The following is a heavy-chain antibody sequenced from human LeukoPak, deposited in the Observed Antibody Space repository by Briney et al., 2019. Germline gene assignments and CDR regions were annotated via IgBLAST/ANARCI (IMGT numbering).Heavy chain of an antibody. CDR2: IIPIFGTA. V-gene: IGHV1-69*05. Sequence: SVRVSCKASGGTFSSYAISWVRQAPGQGLEWMGRIIPIFGTANYAQKFQGRVTITTDEPTSTAYMELSSLRSEDTAVYYCARTSTVTPEGYYFDYWGQGTLVTVSS. CDR3: ARTSTVTPEGYYFDY. CDR1: GGTFSSYA. D-gene: IGHD4-17*01. J-gene: IGHJ4*02.